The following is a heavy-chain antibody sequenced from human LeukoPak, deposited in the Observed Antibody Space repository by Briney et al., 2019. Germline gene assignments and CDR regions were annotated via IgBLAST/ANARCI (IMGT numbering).Heavy chain of an antibody. D-gene: IGHD4-17*01. J-gene: IGHJ4*02. CDR1: GFTFSSNY. CDR3: AREIHYGEPDY. V-gene: IGHV3-53*01. CDR2: IYSGGST. Sequence: PGGSLRLSCAASGFTFSSNYMSWVRQAPGKGLEWGSVIYSGGSTYYTDSVRGRFTISRDNSKNTLYLQINSLRIEDTAAYYCAREIHYGEPDYWGQGTLVTVSS.